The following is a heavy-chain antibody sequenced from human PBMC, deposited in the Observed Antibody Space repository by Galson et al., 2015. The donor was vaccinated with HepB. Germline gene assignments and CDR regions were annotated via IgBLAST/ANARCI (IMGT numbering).Heavy chain of an antibody. D-gene: IGHD3-3*01. CDR3: ARKPDYDFWSGYPDYYYYYMDV. CDR1: GFTFSSYW. J-gene: IGHJ6*03. Sequence: SLRLSCAASGFTFSSYWMSWVRQAPGKGLEWVANIKQDGSEKYYVDSVKGRFTISRDNAKNSLYLQMNSLRAEDTAVYYCARKPDYDFWSGYPDYYYYYMDVWGKGTTVTVSS. V-gene: IGHV3-7*01. CDR2: IKQDGSEK.